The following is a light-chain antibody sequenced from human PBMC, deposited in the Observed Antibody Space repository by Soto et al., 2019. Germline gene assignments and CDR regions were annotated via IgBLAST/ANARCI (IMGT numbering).Light chain of an antibody. CDR1: SSNIGRNY. Sequence: QAVVTQPPSASGTPGQRVTISCSGSSSNIGRNYVYWYQQLPGTAPKLLIYRDYQRPSGVPDRFSGSKSGTSASLAISGLLSEDEAGYYCAAWDDSLSGVVFGGGTQLTVL. V-gene: IGLV1-47*01. J-gene: IGLJ2*01. CDR2: RDY. CDR3: AAWDDSLSGVV.